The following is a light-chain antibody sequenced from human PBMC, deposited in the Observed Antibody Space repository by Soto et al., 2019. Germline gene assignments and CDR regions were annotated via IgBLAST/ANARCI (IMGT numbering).Light chain of an antibody. J-gene: IGLJ1*01. CDR1: SSDVGGSNY. CDR3: GSYTSSSTLYV. V-gene: IGLV2-14*01. Sequence: QSPLTQPASVSGSPGQSITISCTGTSSDVGGSNYVSWYQQHPGKAPKLMIYDVNNRPSGVSNRFSGSKSGNTASLTISGLQAEDEADYYCGSYTSSSTLYVFGTGTKLTVL. CDR2: DVN.